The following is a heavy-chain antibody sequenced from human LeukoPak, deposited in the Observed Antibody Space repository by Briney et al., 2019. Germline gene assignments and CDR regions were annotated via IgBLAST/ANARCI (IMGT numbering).Heavy chain of an antibody. D-gene: IGHD6-6*01. CDR2: IIPIFGTA. V-gene: IGHV1-69*05. Sequence: ASVKVSCKASGGTFSSYAISWVRQAPGQGLEWMGGIIPIFGTANYAQKFQGRVTITTDESTSTAYMELSSLRSEDTAVYYFARSIAARPRWFDPWGQGTLVTVSS. CDR3: ARSIAARPRWFDP. CDR1: GGTFSSYA. J-gene: IGHJ5*02.